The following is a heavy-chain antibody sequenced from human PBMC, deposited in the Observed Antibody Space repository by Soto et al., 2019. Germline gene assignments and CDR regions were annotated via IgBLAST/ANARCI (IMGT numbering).Heavy chain of an antibody. J-gene: IGHJ6*02. CDR2: ISYDGSNK. V-gene: IGHV3-30*03. Sequence: VGSLRLSCAASGFTFSSYGMHWVRQAPGKGLEWVAVISYDGSNKYYADSVKGRFTISRDNSKNTLYLQMNSLRAEDTAVYYCARVPAAERARYITHPYYYYYGMDVWGQGTTVTVSS. D-gene: IGHD2-2*01. CDR1: GFTFSSYG. CDR3: ARVPAAERARYITHPYYYYYGMDV.